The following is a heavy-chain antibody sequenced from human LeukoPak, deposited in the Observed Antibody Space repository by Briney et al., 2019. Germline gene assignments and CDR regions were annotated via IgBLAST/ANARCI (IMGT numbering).Heavy chain of an antibody. CDR1: GFTFSNYC. CDR2: IKKDGSEK. CDR3: ARIGSIAAL. Sequence: GGSLRLSCAASGFTFSNYCMSWVRLAPGKGLEWVANIKKDGSEKFYVDSVKGRFTISRDNAKNSLYLQMNSLRAEDTAVYYCARIGSIAALWGQGTLVTVSS. V-gene: IGHV3-7*01. J-gene: IGHJ4*02. D-gene: IGHD6-6*01.